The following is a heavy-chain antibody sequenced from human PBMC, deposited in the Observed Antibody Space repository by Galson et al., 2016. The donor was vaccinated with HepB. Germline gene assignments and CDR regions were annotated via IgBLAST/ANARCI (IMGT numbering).Heavy chain of an antibody. CDR2: ISTRSTYI. CDR1: GFTFSSYS. D-gene: IGHD3-3*01. Sequence: SLRLSCAPSGFTFSSYSMSWVRQAPGKGLEWISYISTRSTYIHYADSVKGRFTISRDNAKNSLYLQMNNLRAEDTAVYYCARDGTIFGVDPRYFDLWGRGTLVTVSS. CDR3: ARDGTIFGVDPRYFDL. J-gene: IGHJ2*01. V-gene: IGHV3-21*01.